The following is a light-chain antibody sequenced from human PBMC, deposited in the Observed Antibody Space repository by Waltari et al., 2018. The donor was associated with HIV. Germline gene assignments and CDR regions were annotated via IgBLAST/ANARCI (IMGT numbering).Light chain of an antibody. CDR1: QFVSLNY. V-gene: IGKV3D-20*02. Sequence: IVLTQSPETLSLSPGARATLSCRADQFVSLNYFAWYQQRPGHAPRLLVYNTSYRAAGIPDRVSAAGSGTQFTLAISRLEPEDFAVYYCQECTGSSWTFGQGT. CDR3: QECTGSSWT. J-gene: IGKJ1*01. CDR2: NTS.